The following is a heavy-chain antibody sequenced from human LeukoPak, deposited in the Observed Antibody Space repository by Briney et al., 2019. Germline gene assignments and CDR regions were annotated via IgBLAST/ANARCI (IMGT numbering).Heavy chain of an antibody. Sequence: PGGSLRLSCVASGFTFSSYAMNWVRQAPGKGLEWVSSINGSGDRTYYADSVKGRFTISRDNSKNTLYLQMNSLRAEDTAVYYCAKDPSPYYYDSSGVYWGQGTLVTVSS. J-gene: IGHJ4*02. D-gene: IGHD3-22*01. CDR3: AKDPSPYYYDSSGVY. CDR2: INGSGDRT. V-gene: IGHV3-23*01. CDR1: GFTFSSYA.